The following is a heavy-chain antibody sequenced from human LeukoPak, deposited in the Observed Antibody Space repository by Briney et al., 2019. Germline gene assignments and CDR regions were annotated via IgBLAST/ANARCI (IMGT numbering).Heavy chain of an antibody. D-gene: IGHD3-3*01. CDR1: GATFTSYA. CDR3: LNAAAGGFWSAGYYDYYMDD. Sequence: ALVKVCCKPSGATFTSYAISWGRQAPGQGLGWWGGTILIVGTANAANTFQGRGTITTDEATSTTNTELRSLRAEDPATASFLNAAAGGFWSAGYYDYYMDDWGKGTTVTVSS. CDR2: TILIVGTA. J-gene: IGHJ6*03. V-gene: IGHV1-69*05.